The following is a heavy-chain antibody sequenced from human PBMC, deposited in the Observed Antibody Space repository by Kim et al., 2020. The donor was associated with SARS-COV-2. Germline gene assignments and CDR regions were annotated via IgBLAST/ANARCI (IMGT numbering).Heavy chain of an antibody. CDR3: ARAAAVPDAFDI. J-gene: IGHJ3*02. CDR1: GYTFTSYD. D-gene: IGHD6-13*01. CDR2: MNPNSGNT. Sequence: ASVKVSCKASGYTFTSYDINWVRQATGQGLEWMGWMNPNSGNTGYAQKFQGRVTMTRNTSISPAYMELSSLRSEDTAVYYFARAAAVPDAFDIWGQGTMVTVSS. V-gene: IGHV1-8*01.